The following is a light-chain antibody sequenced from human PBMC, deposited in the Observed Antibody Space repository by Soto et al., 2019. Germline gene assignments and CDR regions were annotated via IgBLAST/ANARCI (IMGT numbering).Light chain of an antibody. CDR3: QQYNTYAT. V-gene: IGKV1-5*01. J-gene: IGKJ5*01. Sequence: IQRTQSPSTRSAAVGESVTITGRASQNIRNLLAWYQQKPGKAPKPLIYDASTLKTGVPSRFSGSGSGSEFNFTITGLQPDDFATYLCQQYNTYATFGQGTRLEI. CDR1: QNIRNL. CDR2: DAS.